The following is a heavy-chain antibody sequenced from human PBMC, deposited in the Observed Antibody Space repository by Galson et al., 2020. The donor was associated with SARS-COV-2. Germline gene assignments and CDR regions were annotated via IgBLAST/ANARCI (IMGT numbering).Heavy chain of an antibody. CDR2: INHRGST. V-gene: IGHV4-34*01. D-gene: IGHD2-2*01. CDR3: VRGAEERRIIVVVPYYYTYMDV. Sequence: SANLSLTCAVYGGSFKNYYWTWIRQSPWKGLQWIGEINHRGSTNYDPSLQGRVAMSVDTSKNQFSLRLSSVTAADTAVYYCVRGAEERRIIVVVPYYYTYMDVWGGGTAVTVSS. J-gene: IGHJ6*03. CDR1: GGSFKNYY.